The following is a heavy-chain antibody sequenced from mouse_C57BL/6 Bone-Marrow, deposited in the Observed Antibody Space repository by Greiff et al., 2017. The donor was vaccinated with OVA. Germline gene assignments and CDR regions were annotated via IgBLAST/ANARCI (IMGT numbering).Heavy chain of an antibody. CDR1: GYSITSGYY. CDR3: ARDYGAWFAY. V-gene: IGHV3-6*01. J-gene: IGHJ3*01. Sequence: EVQLQQSGPGLVKPSQSLSLTCSVTGYSITSGYYWNWIRQFPGNKLEWMGYISYDGSNNYKPSLKNRISITRDTSKNQFFLKLNSVTTEDTATYYCARDYGAWFAYWGQGTLVTVSA. D-gene: IGHD1-1*01. CDR2: ISYDGSN.